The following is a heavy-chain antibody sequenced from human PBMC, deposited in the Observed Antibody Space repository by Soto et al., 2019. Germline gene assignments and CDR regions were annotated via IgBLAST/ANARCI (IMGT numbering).Heavy chain of an antibody. CDR2: INPNSGGT. CDR1: GYTFTGYY. J-gene: IGHJ6*02. D-gene: IGHD6-13*01. Sequence: QVQLVQSGAEVKKPGASVKVSCKASGYTFTGYYMHWVRQAPGQGLEWMGWINPNSGGTNYAQKFQSWGTMTRDTTISTAYMELSRLRSDDTAVYYCARERGYSSSSDYYYGMDVWGQGTTVTVSS. CDR3: ARERGYSSSSDYYYGMDV. V-gene: IGHV1-2*04.